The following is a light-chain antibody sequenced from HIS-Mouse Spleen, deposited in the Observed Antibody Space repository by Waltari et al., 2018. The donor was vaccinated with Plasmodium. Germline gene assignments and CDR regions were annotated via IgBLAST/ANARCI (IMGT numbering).Light chain of an antibody. J-gene: IGKJ4*01. V-gene: IGKV3-11*01. CDR2: DAP. CDR3: QQRSNWPSLT. CDR1: QSVSSY. Sequence: DIVLTQSPATLSLSPGDRATLSCRASQSVSSYLAWYQQKPGQAPRLLIYDAPNRATGIPDRFSGSGSGTDFTLTISSLEPEDFAVYYCQQRSNWPSLTFGGGTKVEIK.